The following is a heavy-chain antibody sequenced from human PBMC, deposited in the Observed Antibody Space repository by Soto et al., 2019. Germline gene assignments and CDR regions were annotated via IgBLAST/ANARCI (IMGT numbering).Heavy chain of an antibody. Sequence: SVKVSCKASGNTFTSSAVQWVRQARGQRLEWIGWIVVGSGNTNYAQKFQERVTITRDMSTSTAYMELSSLRSEDTAVYYCAARNDSSGYYYYYGMDVWGQGTTVTVSS. CDR2: IVVGSGNT. V-gene: IGHV1-58*01. CDR3: AARNDSSGYYYYYGMDV. D-gene: IGHD3-22*01. J-gene: IGHJ6*02. CDR1: GNTFTSSA.